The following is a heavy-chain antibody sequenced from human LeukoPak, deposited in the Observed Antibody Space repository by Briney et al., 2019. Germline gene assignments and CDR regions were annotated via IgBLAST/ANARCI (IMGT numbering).Heavy chain of an antibody. CDR3: ARGRARDSSGYPNY. CDR1: GGSISGYY. CDR2: IYYSGST. D-gene: IGHD3-22*01. Sequence: SETLSLTCTVSGGSISGYYWSWIRQPPGKGLEWIGYIYYSGSTNYNPSLKSRVTISVDTSKNQFSLKLGSVTAADTAVYYCARGRARDSSGYPNYWGQGTLVTVSS. V-gene: IGHV4-59*01. J-gene: IGHJ4*02.